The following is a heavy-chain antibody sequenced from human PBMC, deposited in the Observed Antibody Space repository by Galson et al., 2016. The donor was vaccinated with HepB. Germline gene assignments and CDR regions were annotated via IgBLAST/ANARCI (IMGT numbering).Heavy chain of an antibody. CDR3: ARVMVDYHYWSNKPKHYYSGMDV. J-gene: IGHJ6*02. V-gene: IGHV3-30*04. CDR2: ISYDGSNE. CDR1: GFTFSNYA. D-gene: IGHD3-3*01. Sequence: SLRLSCAASGFTFSNYAMHWVRQAPGKGLEWVAVISYDGSNEYSAESVKGRFTISRDNSKNTLYLQMKSLRAADTAVYYCARVMVDYHYWSNKPKHYYSGMDVWGQGTTITVSS.